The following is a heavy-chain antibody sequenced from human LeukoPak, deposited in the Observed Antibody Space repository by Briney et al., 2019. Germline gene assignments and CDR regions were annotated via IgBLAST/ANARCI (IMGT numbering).Heavy chain of an antibody. CDR3: ARGGSGFVDY. Sequence: PGGSLRLSCAASGFTFSSYAMHWVRQAPGKGLEWVAVISYDGSNKHYADSVKGRFTISRDNSKNTLYLQMNSLRAEDTAVYYCARGGSGFVDYWGQGTLVTVSS. D-gene: IGHD6-19*01. CDR2: ISYDGSNK. J-gene: IGHJ4*02. CDR1: GFTFSSYA. V-gene: IGHV3-30-3*01.